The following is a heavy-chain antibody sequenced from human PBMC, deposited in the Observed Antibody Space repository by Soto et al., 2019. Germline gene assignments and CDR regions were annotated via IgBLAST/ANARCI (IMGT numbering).Heavy chain of an antibody. CDR3: ARVRRKQNDYGDYYYGMDV. J-gene: IGHJ6*02. V-gene: IGHV1-69*04. Sequence: ASVKVSCKASGGTFSSYAISWVRQAPGQGLEWMGRIIPILGIANYAQKFQGRVTITADKSTSTAYMELSSLRSEDTAVYYCARVRRKQNDYGDYYYGMDVWGQGTTVTVSS. D-gene: IGHD4-17*01. CDR2: IIPILGIA. CDR1: GGTFSSYA.